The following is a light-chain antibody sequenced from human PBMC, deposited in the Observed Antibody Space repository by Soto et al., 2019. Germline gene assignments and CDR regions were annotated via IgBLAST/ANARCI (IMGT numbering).Light chain of an antibody. CDR1: QNVNSN. V-gene: IGKV3-15*01. Sequence: EIAMTQSPATLSVSPGQRATLSCRASQNVNSNLAWYQQKPGHAPSLLMYNVSTRATGFPARFSSSGSVTDFTLNSSSLQSEDSAIYYCEKYNPLNTFGQGTKLEIK. J-gene: IGKJ2*01. CDR2: NVS. CDR3: EKYNPLNT.